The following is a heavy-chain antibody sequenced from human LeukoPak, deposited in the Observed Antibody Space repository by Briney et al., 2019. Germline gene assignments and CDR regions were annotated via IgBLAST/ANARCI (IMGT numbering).Heavy chain of an antibody. Sequence: SETLSLTCGVYNGSFNGYYWTWVRQPPGKGLEWIGEIHRSGNTNYHPSLRSRVTISVDTSKNHVYLTLNSVAAADTAIYYCAASLWFGVNPEYWGQGTLVTVSS. CDR3: AASLWFGVNPEY. CDR2: IHRSGNT. V-gene: IGHV4-34*01. D-gene: IGHD3-10*01. J-gene: IGHJ4*02. CDR1: NGSFNGYY.